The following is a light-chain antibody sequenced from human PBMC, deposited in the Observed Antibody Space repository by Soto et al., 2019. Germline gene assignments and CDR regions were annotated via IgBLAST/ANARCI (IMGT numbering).Light chain of an antibody. CDR1: QTISNW. CDR3: QQYNSFST. J-gene: IGKJ2*01. V-gene: IGKV1-5*03. Sequence: MTKYPSTLSATVGDRVTITCRATQTISNWLAWYQQKPGKAPKLLIYKTSTLETGVPSRFSGSGSGTEFTLTITSLQPDDFAIYYCQQYNSFSTFGHGA. CDR2: KTS.